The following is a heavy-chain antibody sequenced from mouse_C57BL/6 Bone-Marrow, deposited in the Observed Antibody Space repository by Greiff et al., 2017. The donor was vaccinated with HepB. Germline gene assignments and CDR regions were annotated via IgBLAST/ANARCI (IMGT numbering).Heavy chain of an antibody. CDR1: GFSLTSYG. D-gene: IGHD2-2*01. CDR2: IWGDGST. J-gene: IGHJ3*01. CDR3: AKVYGYDGAGFAY. V-gene: IGHV2-3*01. Sequence: VQGVESGPGLVAPSQSLSITCTVSGFSLTSYGVSWVRQPPGKGLEWLGVIWGDGSTNYHSALISRLSISKENSKSQVFLKLNSRQTDDTATYYCAKVYGYDGAGFAYWGQGTLVTVSA.